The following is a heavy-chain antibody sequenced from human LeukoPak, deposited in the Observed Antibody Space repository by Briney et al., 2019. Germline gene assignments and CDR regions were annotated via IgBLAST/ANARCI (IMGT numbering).Heavy chain of an antibody. CDR3: TRSDSGYYYYYGMDV. CDR2: IRGKANSYAT. Sequence: GGSLKLSCAASGFTFSGSAMHWVRQASGKGLEWVGRIRGKANSYATAYAASVKGRFTISRDDSKNTAYLQMNSLKTEDTAVYYCTRSDSGYYYYYGMDVWGKGTTVTVSS. J-gene: IGHJ6*04. V-gene: IGHV3-73*01. D-gene: IGHD5-12*01. CDR1: GFTFSGSA.